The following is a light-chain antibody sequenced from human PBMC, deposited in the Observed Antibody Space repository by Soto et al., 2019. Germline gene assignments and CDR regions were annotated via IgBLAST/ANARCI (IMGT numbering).Light chain of an antibody. J-gene: IGKJ2*01. CDR1: QSVSSSY. V-gene: IGKV3-20*01. CDR2: GAS. Sequence: EIVLTQSPGTLSLSPGERATLSCRASQSVSSSYLAWYQQKPGQAPRLLIYGASSRATGIPDRFSGSGSGTDFTLTISRLEPEXXXVYYCQQYGSSPRVXPYTFGQGTKLEIK. CDR3: QQYGSSPRVXPYT.